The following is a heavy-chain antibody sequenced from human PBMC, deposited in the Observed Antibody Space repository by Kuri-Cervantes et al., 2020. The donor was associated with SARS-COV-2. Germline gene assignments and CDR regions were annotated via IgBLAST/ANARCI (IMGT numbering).Heavy chain of an antibody. Sequence: SVKVSCKAPRGTFSNDALIWVRQAPGQGLEWMGGIIPIFGTVNYAQKFQGRVTITADESTSTAYMDLSSVRSEDTAAYYCARSSGSYYGGRIDYWGQGTLVTVSS. CDR2: IIPIFGTV. V-gene: IGHV1-69*13. D-gene: IGHD3-10*01. CDR3: ARSSGSYYGGRIDY. J-gene: IGHJ4*02. CDR1: RGTFSNDA.